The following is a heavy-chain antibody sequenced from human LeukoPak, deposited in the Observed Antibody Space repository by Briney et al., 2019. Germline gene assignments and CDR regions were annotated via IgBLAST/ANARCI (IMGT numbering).Heavy chain of an antibody. Sequence: SETLSLTCTLSGGSIGSYYWSWIRQPPGKGLEWIGYIYNSVTTNYNPSLKSRVTISVDTSKNQFSLNLRSVTAADTAVYYCARQLAYYYRSGGFDPWGQGALVTVSS. V-gene: IGHV4-59*08. CDR2: IYNSVTT. J-gene: IGHJ5*02. CDR1: GGSIGSYY. D-gene: IGHD3-10*01. CDR3: ARQLAYYYRSGGFDP.